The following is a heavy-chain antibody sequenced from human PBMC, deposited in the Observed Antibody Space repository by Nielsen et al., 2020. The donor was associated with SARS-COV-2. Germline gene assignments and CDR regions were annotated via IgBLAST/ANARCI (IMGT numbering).Heavy chain of an antibody. CDR1: GFTFSSYE. D-gene: IGHD3-3*01. V-gene: IGHV3-48*03. J-gene: IGHJ4*02. CDR3: ARAANTYLGYDFWSGYSVMWTYYFDY. Sequence: SLKISCEASGFTFSSYEMKWVRQAPGKGLEWVSYISSSGSTIYYADSVKGRFTISRDNAKNSLYLQMNSLRAEDTAVYYCARAANTYLGYDFWSGYSVMWTYYFDYWGQGTLVTVSS. CDR2: ISSSGSTI.